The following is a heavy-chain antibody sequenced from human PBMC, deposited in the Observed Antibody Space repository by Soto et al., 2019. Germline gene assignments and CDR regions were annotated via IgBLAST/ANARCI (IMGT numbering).Heavy chain of an antibody. J-gene: IGHJ2*01. V-gene: IGHV1-2*04. D-gene: IGHD6-19*01. Sequence: ASVKVSCTASGYTFTGYYMHWVRQAPGQGLEWMGWINPNSGGTNYAQKFQGWVTMTRDTSISTAYMELSRLRSDDTAVYYCARVGVAVAGTFGYFDLWGRGTLVTVSS. CDR2: INPNSGGT. CDR1: GYTFTGYY. CDR3: ARVGVAVAGTFGYFDL.